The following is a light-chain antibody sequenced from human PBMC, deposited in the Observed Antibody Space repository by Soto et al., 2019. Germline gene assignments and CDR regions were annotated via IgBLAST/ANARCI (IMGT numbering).Light chain of an antibody. CDR1: QSLRSDF. Sequence: EIVLTQSPGTLSLFPGERATLSCRASQSLRSDFVAWYQQKPGQAPRLLIYASSSRATGIPDRFSGSGSGTDFTLTITRLEPEDCAVYYCQQFGISPRTFGQGTKLE. V-gene: IGKV3-20*01. CDR3: QQFGISPRT. CDR2: ASS. J-gene: IGKJ2*01.